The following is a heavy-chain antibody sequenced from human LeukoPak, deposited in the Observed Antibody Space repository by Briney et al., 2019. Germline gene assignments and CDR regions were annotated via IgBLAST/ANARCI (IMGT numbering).Heavy chain of an antibody. CDR2: IYYSGST. CDR3: ARDGRRYDDFWSGYSPTYYYGMDV. Sequence: SETLSLTCTVSGGSISSYYWSWIRQPPGKGLEWIGYIYYSGSTNYNPSLKSRVTISVDTSKNQFSLKLSSVTAADTAVYYCARDGRRYDDFWSGYSPTYYYGMDVWGQGTTVTVSS. D-gene: IGHD3-3*01. J-gene: IGHJ6*02. CDR1: GGSISSYY. V-gene: IGHV4-59*01.